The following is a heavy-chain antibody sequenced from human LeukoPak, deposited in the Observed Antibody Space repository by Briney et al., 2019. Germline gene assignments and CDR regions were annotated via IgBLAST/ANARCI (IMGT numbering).Heavy chain of an antibody. V-gene: IGHV3-23*01. J-gene: IGHJ4*02. D-gene: IGHD1-26*01. CDR1: GFTFSSYA. CDR3: AKVEWERLPTR. CDR2: ISGSCGST. Sequence: GGSLRLSCAASGFTFSSYAMSWVRQAPGKGLEWVSAISGSCGSTYYADSVKGRFNIYRDNSKNTLHLQMNSLRAEDTAVYYCAKVEWERLPTRWGQGTLVTVSS.